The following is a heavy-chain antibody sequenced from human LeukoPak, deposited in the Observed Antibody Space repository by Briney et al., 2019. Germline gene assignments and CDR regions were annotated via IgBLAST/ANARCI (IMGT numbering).Heavy chain of an antibody. CDR3: AKDRGIAVKINWFDP. V-gene: IGHV3-23*01. D-gene: IGHD6-19*01. J-gene: IGHJ5*02. CDR1: GFTFSSYA. CDR2: ISGSGGST. Sequence: GGSLRLSCAASGFTFSSYAMSWVRQAPGKGLGWVSAISGSGGSTYYADSVKGRFTISRDNSKNTLYLQMNSLRAEDTAVYYCAKDRGIAVKINWFDPWGQGTLVTVSS.